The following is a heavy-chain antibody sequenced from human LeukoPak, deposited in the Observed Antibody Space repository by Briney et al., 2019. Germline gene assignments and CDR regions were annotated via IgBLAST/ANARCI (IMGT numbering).Heavy chain of an antibody. Sequence: GGSLRLSCAASGFTFNNYAMSWVRQAPGKGLEWASAITGSGDDTYHADSVKGRFTISRDNSKNTLYLQMNSLTAEDTAVYYCAKGSRGSRPYFFDFWGQEILVTVSS. CDR3: AKGSRGSRPYFFDF. CDR2: ITGSGDDT. D-gene: IGHD3-10*01. J-gene: IGHJ4*02. CDR1: GFTFNNYA. V-gene: IGHV3-23*01.